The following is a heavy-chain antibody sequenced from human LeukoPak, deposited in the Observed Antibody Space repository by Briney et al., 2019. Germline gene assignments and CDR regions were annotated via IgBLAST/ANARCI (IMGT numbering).Heavy chain of an antibody. J-gene: IGHJ1*01. CDR3: ARDWSYYYDSSGYYDAEYFQH. CDR2: IYHSGST. CDR1: GGSISSGDYY. Sequence: PSETLSLTCTVSGGSISSGDYYWSWIRQPPGKGLEWIGSIYHSGSTYYNPSLKSRVTISVDTSKNQFSLKLSSVTAADTAVYYCARDWSYYYDSSGYYDAEYFQHWGQGTLVTVSS. D-gene: IGHD3-22*01. V-gene: IGHV4-39*07.